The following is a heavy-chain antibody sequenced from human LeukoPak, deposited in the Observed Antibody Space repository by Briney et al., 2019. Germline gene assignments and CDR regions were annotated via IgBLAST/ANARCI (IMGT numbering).Heavy chain of an antibody. CDR2: INHSGST. Sequence: SETLSLTCAVYGGSFSGYYWSWIRQPPGKGMEWIGEINHSGSTNYNPSLKSRVTISVDTSKNQFSLKLSSVTAADTAVYYCARGYRGYYPRPYFDYWGQGTLVTVSS. D-gene: IGHD3-22*01. CDR1: GGSFSGYY. CDR3: ARGYRGYYPRPYFDY. J-gene: IGHJ4*02. V-gene: IGHV4-34*01.